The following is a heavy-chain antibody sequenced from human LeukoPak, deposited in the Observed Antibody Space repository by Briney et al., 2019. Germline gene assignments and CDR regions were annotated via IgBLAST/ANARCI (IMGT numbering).Heavy chain of an antibody. Sequence: GGSLRLSCAASGFTFGIYSMHWVRQAPGKGLEWVAVISYDGSNKYYADSVKGRFTISRGNSKNTVSLRMNSLRTEDTAVYYCARDGYSSGPGDWYFDLWGRGTLVTVSS. CDR3: ARDGYSSGPGDWYFDL. CDR1: GFTFGIYS. D-gene: IGHD6-19*01. J-gene: IGHJ2*01. CDR2: ISYDGSNK. V-gene: IGHV3-30-3*01.